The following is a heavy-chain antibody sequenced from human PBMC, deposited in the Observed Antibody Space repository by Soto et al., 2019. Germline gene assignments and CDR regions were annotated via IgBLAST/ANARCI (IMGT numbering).Heavy chain of an antibody. V-gene: IGHV4-30-4*01. J-gene: IGHJ6*02. CDR1: GGSISSGDYY. Sequence: QVQLQESGPGLVKPSQTLSLTCTVSGGSISSGDYYWSWIRQPPGKGLEWIGYIYYSGSTYYNPSLKSRVTISXXTXKXLFSLKLSSVTAADTAVYYCARGRRPPNYYYYGMDVWGQGTTVTVSS. D-gene: IGHD6-6*01. CDR3: ARGRRPPNYYYYGMDV. CDR2: IYYSGST.